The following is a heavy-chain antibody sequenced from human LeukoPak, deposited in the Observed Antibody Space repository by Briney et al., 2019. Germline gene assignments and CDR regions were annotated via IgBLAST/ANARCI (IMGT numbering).Heavy chain of an antibody. J-gene: IGHJ4*02. D-gene: IGHD6-19*01. CDR2: IYHSGST. CDR1: GYSISSGYY. V-gene: IGHV4-38-2*02. Sequence: PSETLSLTCTVSGYSISSGYYWGWIRQPPGKGLEWIGSIYHSGSTYYNPSLKSRVTISVDTSKNQFSLKLNSVTAADTAVYYCARSSSGWDKSDYWGQGTLVTVSS. CDR3: ARSSSGWDKSDY.